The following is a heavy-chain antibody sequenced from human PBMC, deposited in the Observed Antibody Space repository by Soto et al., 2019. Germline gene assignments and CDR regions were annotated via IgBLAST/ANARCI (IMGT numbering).Heavy chain of an antibody. J-gene: IGHJ4*02. V-gene: IGHV3-74*01. CDR2: INPGGSIT. D-gene: IGHD2-8*01. Sequence: EEQLVESGGGLVQPGGSLRLSCAASGFTFSSYWMHWVRQAPGKGLVWVSRINPGGSITAYVDSVKGRFTISRDNAKNTLYLRMNSLRGDDTAVYYCARVPTGKYGVWNYWGQGTLVTVSS. CDR3: ARVPTGKYGVWNY. CDR1: GFTFSSYW.